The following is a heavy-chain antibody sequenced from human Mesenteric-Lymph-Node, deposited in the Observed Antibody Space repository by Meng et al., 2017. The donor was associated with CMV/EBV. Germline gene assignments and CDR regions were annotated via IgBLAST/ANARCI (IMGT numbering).Heavy chain of an antibody. J-gene: IGHJ4*02. Sequence: SVRSGSYYWSWIRQATGKGLEWIGYIYNSGSSNYNPSLKSRVTISRDTSKSQFSLKLSSVTAADTAVYYCARATYYYDLRMIAYYFDYWGQGILVTVSS. CDR1: SVRSGSYY. D-gene: IGHD3-22*01. CDR2: IYNSGSS. CDR3: ARATYYYDLRMIAYYFDY. V-gene: IGHV4-61*01.